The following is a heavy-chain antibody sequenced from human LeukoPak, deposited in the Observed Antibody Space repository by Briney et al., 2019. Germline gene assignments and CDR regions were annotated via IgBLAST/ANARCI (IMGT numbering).Heavy chain of an antibody. CDR2: INHSGST. Sequence: SETLSLTCTVSGGSISSGGYYWSWIRQPPGKGLEWIGEINHSGSTNYNPSLKSRVTISVDTSKNQFSLKLSSVTAADTAVYYCARAGRRILRFLEWPNGPDYWGQGTLVTVSS. CDR3: ARAGRRILRFLEWPNGPDY. J-gene: IGHJ4*02. V-gene: IGHV4-39*07. D-gene: IGHD3-3*01. CDR1: GGSISSGGYY.